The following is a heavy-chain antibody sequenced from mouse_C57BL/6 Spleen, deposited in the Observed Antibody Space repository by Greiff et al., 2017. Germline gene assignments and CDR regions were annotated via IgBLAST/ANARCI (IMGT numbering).Heavy chain of an antibody. D-gene: IGHD2-4*01. Sequence: EVQLVESGGGLVKPGGSLKLSCAASGFTFSSYAMSWVRQTPDKRLEWVATISDGGSYTYYPDNVKGRFTISRDNAKNNLYLQMSHLKSEDTAMYYCARQGYDYDSFAYWGQGTLGTVSA. CDR2: ISDGGSYT. V-gene: IGHV5-4*01. CDR3: ARQGYDYDSFAY. CDR1: GFTFSSYA. J-gene: IGHJ3*01.